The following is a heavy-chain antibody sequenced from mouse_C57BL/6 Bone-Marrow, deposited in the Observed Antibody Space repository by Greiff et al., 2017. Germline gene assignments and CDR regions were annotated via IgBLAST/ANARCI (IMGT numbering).Heavy chain of an antibody. V-gene: IGHV1-74*01. J-gene: IGHJ4*01. D-gene: IGHD2-4*01. CDR3: AILYDYVVYAMDY. CDR1: GYTFTSYW. Sequence: VQLQQPGAELVKPGASVKVSCKASGYTFTSYWMHWVKQRPGQGLEWIGRIHPSDSDPNYNQKFKGKATFTVDNSSSTAYMQVISLKSEDSAVYYCAILYDYVVYAMDYWGQGNSVTGAS. CDR2: IHPSDSDP.